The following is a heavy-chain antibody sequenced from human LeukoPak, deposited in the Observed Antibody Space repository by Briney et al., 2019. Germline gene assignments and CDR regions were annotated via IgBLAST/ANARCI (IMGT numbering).Heavy chain of an antibody. CDR1: GGSISSSNW. D-gene: IGHD6-19*01. CDR3: AKEAQVSRIAVAGMRSAFDI. J-gene: IGHJ3*02. CDR2: IYHSGST. V-gene: IGHV4-4*02. Sequence: SETLSLTCAVSGGSISSSNWWSWVRQPPGKGLEWIGEIYHSGSTNYNPSLKSRVTISVDKSKNQFSLKLSSVTAADTAVYYCAKEAQVSRIAVAGMRSAFDIWGQGTMVTVSS.